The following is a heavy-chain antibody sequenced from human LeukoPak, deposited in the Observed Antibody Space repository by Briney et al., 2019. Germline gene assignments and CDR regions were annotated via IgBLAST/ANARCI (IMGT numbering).Heavy chain of an antibody. CDR1: GVAFSNYA. J-gene: IGHJ4*02. Sequence: GGSLRLSCAASGVAFSNYAMSWVRQAPGMGLEWVAAISKTGDGTYYAGSMKGRFTISRDNAKNMLYLQIHSLRAEDTAIYYCAKDIAQGYTFGSIEQDYWGQGTLVTVSS. D-gene: IGHD5-18*01. V-gene: IGHV3-23*01. CDR3: AKDIAQGYTFGSIEQDY. CDR2: ISKTGDGT.